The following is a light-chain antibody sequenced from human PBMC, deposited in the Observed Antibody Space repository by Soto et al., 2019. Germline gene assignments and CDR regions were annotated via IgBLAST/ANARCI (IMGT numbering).Light chain of an antibody. CDR1: QSISSY. CDR3: QQSYSTPRT. V-gene: IGKV1-39*01. CDR2: AAS. Sequence: DLQMTQSPSSLSASVGERVTITCRASQSISSYLNWYQQKPGKAPKLLIYAASSLQSGVPSRFSGSGSATDFTLTISSLQPEDFATYYCQQSYSTPRTFGGGTKVEIK. J-gene: IGKJ4*01.